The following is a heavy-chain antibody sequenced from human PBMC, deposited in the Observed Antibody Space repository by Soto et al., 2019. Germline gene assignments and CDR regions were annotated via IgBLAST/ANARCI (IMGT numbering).Heavy chain of an antibody. CDR2: IYDSGST. CDR3: AREVIPLTTDWYFDL. Sequence: PSETLSLTCTVSGGSISGGVGGLYYWSWIRQPPGKGLEWIGYIYDSGSTYYNPSLKSRVTISVDTSKNQFSLRLSSVTAADTAFFYCAREVIPLTTDWYFDLWGRGTLVTVSS. CDR1: GGSISGGVGGLYY. D-gene: IGHD4-17*01. J-gene: IGHJ2*01. V-gene: IGHV4-30-4*01.